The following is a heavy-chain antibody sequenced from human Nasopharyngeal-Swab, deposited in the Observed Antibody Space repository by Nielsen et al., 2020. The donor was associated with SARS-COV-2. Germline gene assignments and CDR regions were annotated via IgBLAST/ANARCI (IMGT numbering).Heavy chain of an antibody. J-gene: IGHJ4*02. CDR2: IYYSGST. CDR3: ARLDSSSSGGFDY. Sequence: SETLSPPCPVSGCSISSYYWSWIRQPPGKGLEWIGYIYYSGSTNYNPSLKSRVTISVDTSKNQFSLKLSSVTAADTAVYYCARLDSSSSGGFDYWGQGTLVTVSS. CDR1: GCSISSYY. D-gene: IGHD6-6*01. V-gene: IGHV4-59*01.